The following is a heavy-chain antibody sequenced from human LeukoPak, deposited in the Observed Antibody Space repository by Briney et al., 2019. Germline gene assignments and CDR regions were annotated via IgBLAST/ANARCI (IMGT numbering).Heavy chain of an antibody. CDR1: GYTFTSYA. J-gene: IGHJ6*04. Sequence: ASVKVSCKASGYTFTSYAMHWVRQAPGQRLEWMGWINAGNGNTKYSQKFQGRVTITRDTSASTAYMELSSLRPEDTAVYYCATNHITMVRGVPSPYYYGMDVWGKGTTVTVSS. CDR2: INAGNGNT. D-gene: IGHD3-10*01. V-gene: IGHV1-3*01. CDR3: ATNHITMVRGVPSPYYYGMDV.